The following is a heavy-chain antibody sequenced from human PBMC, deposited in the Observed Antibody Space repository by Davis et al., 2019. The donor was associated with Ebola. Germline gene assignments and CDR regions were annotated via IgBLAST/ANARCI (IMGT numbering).Heavy chain of an antibody. CDR3: ARDGYSNDWGDY. CDR2: ISTNGETT. J-gene: IGHJ4*02. CDR1: GFTFSSYA. D-gene: IGHD6-19*01. V-gene: IGHV3-64*04. Sequence: GESLKISCAASGFTFSSYAMHWVRQAPGKGLESVSRISTNGETTYYADSVKGRFTISRDNAKNSLFLQMNSLRDEDTAVYYCARDGYSNDWGDYWGQGTLVTVSS.